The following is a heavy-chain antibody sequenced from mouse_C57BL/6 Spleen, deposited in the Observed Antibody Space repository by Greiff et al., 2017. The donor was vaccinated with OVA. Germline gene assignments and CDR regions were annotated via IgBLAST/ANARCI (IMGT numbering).Heavy chain of an antibody. CDR1: GYAFSSYW. Sequence: VKLLESGAELVKPGASVKISCKASGYAFSSYWMNWVKQRPGKGLEWIGQIYPGDGDTNYNGKFKGKATLTADKSSSTAYMQLSSLTSEDSAVYFCARPGTDYAMDYWGQGTSVTVSS. J-gene: IGHJ4*01. V-gene: IGHV1-80*01. CDR2: IYPGDGDT. CDR3: ARPGTDYAMDY. D-gene: IGHD4-1*01.